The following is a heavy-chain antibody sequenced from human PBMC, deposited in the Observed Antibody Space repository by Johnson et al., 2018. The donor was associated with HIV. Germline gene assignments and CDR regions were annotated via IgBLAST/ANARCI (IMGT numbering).Heavy chain of an antibody. CDR3: ARGPPRDIVLMVYARGAFDI. CDR1: GFTFSSYW. D-gene: IGHD2-8*01. CDR2: INSDGSST. J-gene: IGHJ3*02. V-gene: IGHV3-74*02. Sequence: EVQLVESGGGLVQSGGSLRLSCAASGFTFSSYWMHWVRQGPGKGLVWVSRINSDGSSTRYADSVKGRFTISRDNAKNTLYLQMNSLRAEDTAVYYCARGPPRDIVLMVYARGAFDIWGQGTMVTVSS.